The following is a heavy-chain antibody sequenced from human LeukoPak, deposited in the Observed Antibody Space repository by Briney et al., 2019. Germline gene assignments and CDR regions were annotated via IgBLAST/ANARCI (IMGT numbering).Heavy chain of an antibody. J-gene: IGHJ6*02. CDR1: GGTFSSYA. D-gene: IGHD3-3*01. CDR3: ARDRIFGVVYYGMDV. Sequence: ASVKVSCKASGGTFSSYAISWVRQAPGQGLEWMGIINPSGGSTSYAQKFQGRVTMTRDTSTSTVYMELSSLRSEDTAVYYRARDRIFGVVYYGMDVWGQGTTVTVSS. V-gene: IGHV1-46*01. CDR2: INPSGGST.